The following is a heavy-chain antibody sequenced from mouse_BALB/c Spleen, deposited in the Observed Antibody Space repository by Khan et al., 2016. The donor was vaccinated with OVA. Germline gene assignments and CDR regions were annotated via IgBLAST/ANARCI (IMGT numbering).Heavy chain of an antibody. CDR2: IWAGGST. V-gene: IGHV2-9*02. J-gene: IGHJ2*01. CDR3: AREHSNTYEYFDY. CDR1: GFSLTSYG. D-gene: IGHD3-1*01. Sequence: QVQLKESGPGLVAPSQSLSITCTVSGFSLTSYGVHWVRQPPGKGLEWLGIIWAGGSTNYNSALMSRLSISKDNSKSQVFVKMISLQTDDTAMYYCAREHSNTYEYFDYWGQGTTLTVSS.